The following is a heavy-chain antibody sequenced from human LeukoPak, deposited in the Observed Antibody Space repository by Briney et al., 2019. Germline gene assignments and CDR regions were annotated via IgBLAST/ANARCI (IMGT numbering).Heavy chain of an antibody. V-gene: IGHV3-49*03. CDR3: TRDKLRLMGDV. CDR1: GFPFGDYP. CDR2: IRSKAYGGTT. J-gene: IGHJ4*02. D-gene: IGHD3-16*01. Sequence: GGSLRLSCTASGFPFGDYPMSWFRQAPGKGLERVGFIRSKAYGGTTEYAASVKGRFTISRDDSKSIAYLQMNRLKTEDTAVYYCTRDKLRLMGDVWGQGSLVTVSS.